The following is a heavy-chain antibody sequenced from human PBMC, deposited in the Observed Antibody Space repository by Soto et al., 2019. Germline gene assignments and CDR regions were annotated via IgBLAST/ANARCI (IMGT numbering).Heavy chain of an antibody. Sequence: GGSLRLSCAASGFTFSSYAMSWVRQAPGKGLEWVSAISGSGGSTYYADSVKGRFTISRDNSKNTLYLQMNSLRVEDMAVYYCARHLGRTEPAWGQGTLVTVSS. CDR2: ISGSGGST. D-gene: IGHD1-26*01. V-gene: IGHV3-23*01. CDR3: ARHLGRTEPA. J-gene: IGHJ5*02. CDR1: GFTFSSYA.